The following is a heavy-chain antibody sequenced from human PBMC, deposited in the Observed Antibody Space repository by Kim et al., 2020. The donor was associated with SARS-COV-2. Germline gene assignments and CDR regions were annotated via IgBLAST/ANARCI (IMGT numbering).Heavy chain of an antibody. CDR2: INHSGST. Sequence: SETLSLTCAVYGGSFSGYYWSWIRQPPGKGLEWIGEINHSGSTNYNPSLKSRVTISVDTSKNQFSLKLSSVTAADTAVYYCARGANWGAPVAGEYFQHWGQGTLVTVSS. CDR3: ARGANWGAPVAGEYFQH. D-gene: IGHD6-19*01. CDR1: GGSFSGYY. J-gene: IGHJ1*01. V-gene: IGHV4-34*01.